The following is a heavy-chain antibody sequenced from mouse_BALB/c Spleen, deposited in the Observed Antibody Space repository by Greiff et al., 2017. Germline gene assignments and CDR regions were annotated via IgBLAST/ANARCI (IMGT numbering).Heavy chain of an antibody. Sequence: EVKLMESGPSLVKPSQTLSLTCSVTGDSITSGYWNWIRKFPGNKLEYMGYISYSGSTYYNPSLKSRISITRDTSKNQYYLQLNSVTTEDTATYYCARGGYGNYYAMDYWGQGTSVTVSS. CDR3: ARGGYGNYYAMDY. V-gene: IGHV3-8*02. CDR1: GDSITSGY. J-gene: IGHJ4*01. CDR2: ISYSGST. D-gene: IGHD2-10*02.